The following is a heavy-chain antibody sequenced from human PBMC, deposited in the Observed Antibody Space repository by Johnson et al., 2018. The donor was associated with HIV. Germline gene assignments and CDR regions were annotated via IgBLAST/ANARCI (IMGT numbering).Heavy chain of an antibody. CDR1: GFSFSSYG. CDR3: AKSTQASIVRESGPYGAFDI. D-gene: IGHD3-10*01. V-gene: IGHV3-30*18. J-gene: IGHJ3*02. Sequence: QEQLVESGGGVVQPGRSLRLSCAASGFSFSSYGMHWVRQAPGKGLEWVAVISYDGSNKYYADSVKGRFTISRDTSKNTLYLQMNSLRAEDTALYYCAKSTQASIVRESGPYGAFDIWGQGTMVTVSS. CDR2: ISYDGSNK.